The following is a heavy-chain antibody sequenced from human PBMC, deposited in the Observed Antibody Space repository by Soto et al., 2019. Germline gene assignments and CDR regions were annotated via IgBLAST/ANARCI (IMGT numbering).Heavy chain of an antibody. CDR2: TYYRSKWYN. CDR3: VRGTRASTQLTGTTLEQKWFNP. Sequence: LSQTLSLTCAISGDSVSSNSAAWNWIRQSPSRGLEWLGRTYYRSKWYNDYAVSVKSRITINPDTSKNQFSLQLNSVTPEDTAVYYCVRGTRASTQLTGTTLEQKWFNPWRQVTLGTVAS. V-gene: IGHV6-1*01. CDR1: GDSVSSNSAA. J-gene: IGHJ5*02. D-gene: IGHD1-7*01.